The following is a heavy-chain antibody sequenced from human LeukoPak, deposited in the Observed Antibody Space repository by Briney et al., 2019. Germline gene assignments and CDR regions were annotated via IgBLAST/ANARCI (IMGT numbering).Heavy chain of an antibody. D-gene: IGHD6-13*01. J-gene: IGHJ4*02. CDR2: ISWNSGSI. V-gene: IGHV3-9*01. Sequence: GGSLRLSCAVSGFTFHDYAMHWVRHAPGKGLEWVSGISWNSGSIGYADSVKGRFTISRDNAKNSLYLQMNSLRAEDTALYYCAKSSDYSSSGDCDYWGQGTLVTVSS. CDR1: GFTFHDYA. CDR3: AKSSDYSSSGDCDY.